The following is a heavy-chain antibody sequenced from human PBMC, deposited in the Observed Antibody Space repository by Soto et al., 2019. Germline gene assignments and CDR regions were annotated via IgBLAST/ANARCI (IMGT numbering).Heavy chain of an antibody. CDR2: IYYSGST. V-gene: IGHV4-31*03. CDR1: GGSISSGGYY. D-gene: IGHD3-3*01. J-gene: IGHJ4*02. CDR3: ARSRITIFGVVISVFDY. Sequence: SETLSLTCTVSGGSISSGGYYWSWIRQHPGKGLEWIGYIYYSGSTYYNPSLKSRVTISVDTSKNQFSLKLSSVTAADTAVYYCARSRITIFGVVISVFDYWGQGTLVTVSS.